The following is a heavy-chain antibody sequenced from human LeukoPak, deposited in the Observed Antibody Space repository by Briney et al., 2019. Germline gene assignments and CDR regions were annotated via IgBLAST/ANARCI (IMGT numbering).Heavy chain of an antibody. CDR1: GFIFSDYY. V-gene: IGHV3-11*01. Sequence: GGSLRLSCAASGFIFSDYYMSWVRQAPGGGLEWVAYFSSSAGSSVYYADSVKGRCTISRDNANNSLSLQMNGLRADDSAVYYCARLRGFIDYWGQGTVVTVSS. J-gene: IGHJ4*02. D-gene: IGHD3-10*01. CDR3: ARLRGFIDY. CDR2: FSSSAGSSV.